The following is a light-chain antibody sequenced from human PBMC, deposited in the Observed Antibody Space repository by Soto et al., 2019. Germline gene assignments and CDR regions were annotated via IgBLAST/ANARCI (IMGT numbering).Light chain of an antibody. CDR3: QQYNNYPRT. J-gene: IGKJ1*01. CDR2: DAS. CDR1: ESIRTW. Sequence: DTQMTQSPSTLSASVGDRVTITCRASESIRTWLAWYQHKPGKAPKFLIYDASTLESGVPSRFSGSGSGTEFTLTISSLQPDDFATYYCQQYNNYPRTFGQGTKVEIK. V-gene: IGKV1-5*01.